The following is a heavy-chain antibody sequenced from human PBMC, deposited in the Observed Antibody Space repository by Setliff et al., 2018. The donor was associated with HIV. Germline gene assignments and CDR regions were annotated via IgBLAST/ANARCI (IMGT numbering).Heavy chain of an antibody. V-gene: IGHV1-2*02. D-gene: IGHD3-22*01. CDR1: GYTFTDYF. CDR3: VRAEYYSDFRGYWEYFDF. Sequence: ASVKVSCKASGYTFTDYFLHWVRQAPGQGLEWMGYINPNTGDTNSAQKFQGRVTVTRDTSISSVYMELSRLRSDASAVYYCVRAEYYSDFRGYWEYFDFWGQGTLVTVSS. CDR2: INPNTGDT. J-gene: IGHJ4*02.